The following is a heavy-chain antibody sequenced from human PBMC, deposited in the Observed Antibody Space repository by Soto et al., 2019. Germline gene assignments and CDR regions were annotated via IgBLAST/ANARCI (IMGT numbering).Heavy chain of an antibody. J-gene: IGHJ6*02. Sequence: GGSLRLSCAASGFTFSNAWMSWVRQAPGKGLEWVGRIKSKTDGGTTDYAAPVKGRFTISRDDSKNTLYLQMNSLKTEDTAVYYCTTPYYDFWSGAFYYYYGMDVWGQGTTVTLSS. CDR2: IKSKTDGGTT. V-gene: IGHV3-15*01. D-gene: IGHD3-3*01. CDR1: GFTFSNAW. CDR3: TTPYYDFWSGAFYYYYGMDV.